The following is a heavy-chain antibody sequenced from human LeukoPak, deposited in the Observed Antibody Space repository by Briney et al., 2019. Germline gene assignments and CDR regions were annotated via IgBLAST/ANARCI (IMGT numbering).Heavy chain of an antibody. Sequence: SETLSLTCTVSGDSVTSANHYWSWIRQPPGKGLEWIGYFYYSGSTYYNPSLKSRVTISVDTSKNQFSLKLSSVTAADTAVYYCARVRMVVTGLYAFDIWGQGTMVTVSS. CDR3: ARVRMVVTGLYAFDI. D-gene: IGHD2-21*02. CDR2: FYYSGST. CDR1: GDSVTSANHY. V-gene: IGHV4-61*01. J-gene: IGHJ3*02.